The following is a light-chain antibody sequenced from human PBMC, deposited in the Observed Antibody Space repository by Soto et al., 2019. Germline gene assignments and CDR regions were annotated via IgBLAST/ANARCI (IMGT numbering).Light chain of an antibody. CDR2: EGS. CDR3: CSYAGSVV. Sequence: QSALTKPASVSGSPGQSITISCTGTSSDVGSYNLVSWYQQHPGKAPKLMIYEGSKRPSGVSNRFSGSKSGNTASLTISGLQAEDEAAYYCCSYAGSVVFGGGTKLTVL. J-gene: IGLJ2*01. CDR1: SSDVGSYNL. V-gene: IGLV2-23*01.